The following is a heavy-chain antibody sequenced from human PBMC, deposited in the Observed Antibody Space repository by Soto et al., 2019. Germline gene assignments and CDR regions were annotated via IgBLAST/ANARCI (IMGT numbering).Heavy chain of an antibody. J-gene: IGHJ4*02. CDR1: GFTFSSYS. CDR2: ISSSSSYI. V-gene: IGHV3-21*01. CDR3: ASHPRDSSGYWYYFDY. Sequence: EVQLVESGGGLVKPGGSLRLSCAASGFTFSSYSMNWVRQAPGKGLEWVSSISSSSSYIYYADSVKGRFTISRDNATNSLYLQMTSLRAEDTAVYYCASHPRDSSGYWYYFDYWGQGTLVTVSS. D-gene: IGHD3-22*01.